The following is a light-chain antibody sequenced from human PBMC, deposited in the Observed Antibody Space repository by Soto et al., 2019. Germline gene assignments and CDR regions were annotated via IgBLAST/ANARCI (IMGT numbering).Light chain of an antibody. CDR2: DVS. CDR1: SRDVGGYNY. Sequence: QCARTRAVSGSGAPGQGSTISCTGNSRDVGGYNYVSWYQQHPGKAPKIMIYDVSNRPSGVSNRFSGSKSGNTASLTISGLQADDEADYYCSSYTSSRTLYVFGTGTKVTVL. V-gene: IGLV2-14*01. J-gene: IGLJ1*01. CDR3: SSYTSSRTLYV.